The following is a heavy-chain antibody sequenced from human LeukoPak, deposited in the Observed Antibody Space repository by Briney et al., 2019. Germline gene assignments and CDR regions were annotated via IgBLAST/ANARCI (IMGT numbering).Heavy chain of an antibody. Sequence: PSETLSLTCAVYGGSFSGYYWSWIRQPPGKGLEWVGEINHSGSTNYNPSLKSRVTISVDTSKNQFSLKLSSVTAADTAVYYCARGFIVVVVAARFTYYYGMDVWGQGTTVTVSS. D-gene: IGHD2-15*01. CDR2: INHSGST. V-gene: IGHV4-34*01. CDR1: GGSFSGYY. CDR3: ARGFIVVVVAARFTYYYGMDV. J-gene: IGHJ6*02.